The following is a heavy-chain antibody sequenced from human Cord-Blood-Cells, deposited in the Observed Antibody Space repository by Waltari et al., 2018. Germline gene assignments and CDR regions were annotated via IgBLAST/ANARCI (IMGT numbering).Heavy chain of an antibody. V-gene: IGHV4-34*01. D-gene: IGHD3-16*02. CDR2: INHSGST. CDR1: GGSFSGYY. CDR3: AIGLGELLL. Sequence: QVQLQQWGAGLLKPSETLSLTCAVYGGSFSGYYWGWIRQPPGKGLEWIGEINHSGSTNYTPSLKSRVTISVDTSKNPFSLKLSSVTAADTAVYYCAIGLGELLLWGQGTLVTVSS. J-gene: IGHJ4*02.